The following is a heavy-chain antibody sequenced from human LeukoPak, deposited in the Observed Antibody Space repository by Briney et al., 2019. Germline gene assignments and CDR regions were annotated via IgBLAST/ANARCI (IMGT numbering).Heavy chain of an antibody. J-gene: IGHJ4*02. Sequence: PGGSLRLSCAASGFTFDDYAMHWVRQAPGKGLEWVSGISWNSGSIGYADSVKGRFTISRDNAKNSLYLQMNSLRAEDTALYYCAKGGDYDILTGYRYWGQGTLVTVSS. CDR3: AKGGDYDILTGYRY. D-gene: IGHD3-9*01. CDR2: ISWNSGSI. CDR1: GFTFDDYA. V-gene: IGHV3-9*01.